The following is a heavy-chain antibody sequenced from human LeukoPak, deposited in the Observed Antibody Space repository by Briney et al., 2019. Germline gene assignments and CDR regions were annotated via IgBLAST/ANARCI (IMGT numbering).Heavy chain of an antibody. CDR3: ARGAVRDWFDP. CDR2: IYHSGST. J-gene: IGHJ5*02. D-gene: IGHD3-10*01. CDR1: GGSISSGGYS. Sequence: SETLSLTCAASGGSISSGGYSWSWIRQPPGKGLEWIGYIYHSGSTYYNPSLKSRVTISVDRSKNQFSLKLSSVTAADTAVYYCARGAVRDWFDPWGQGTLVTVSS. V-gene: IGHV4-30-2*01.